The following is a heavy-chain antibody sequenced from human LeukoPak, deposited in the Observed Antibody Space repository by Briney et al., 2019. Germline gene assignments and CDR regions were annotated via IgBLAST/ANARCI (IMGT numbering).Heavy chain of an antibody. CDR2: IYPADSDT. J-gene: IGHJ4*02. D-gene: IGHD3-10*01. CDR1: RYSFSGYW. CDR3: ARSASGSYSYSN. V-gene: IGHV5-51*01. Sequence: GESLKISCKASRYSFSGYWIAWVRQRPGKGLEWMGIIYPADSDTRYSPSFRGQVTISVDKSISTAYLHWTSLKASDTAMYYCARSASGSYSYSNWGQGTLVTVSS.